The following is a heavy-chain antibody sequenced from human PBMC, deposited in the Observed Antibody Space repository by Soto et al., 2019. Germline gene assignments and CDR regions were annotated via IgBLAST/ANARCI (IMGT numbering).Heavy chain of an antibody. D-gene: IGHD2-21*02. CDR2: IWYDGSNK. CDR3: ARDLAPYCGGDCKIDY. V-gene: IGHV3-33*01. J-gene: IGHJ4*02. Sequence: SLRLSCAASGFTFSNYGMHWVRQAPGKGLEWVAFIWYDGSNKFYADSVKGRFTISRDNSKNTLYLQMNSLGAEDTAVYYCARDLAPYCGGDCKIDYWGQGTLVTVSS. CDR1: GFTFSNYG.